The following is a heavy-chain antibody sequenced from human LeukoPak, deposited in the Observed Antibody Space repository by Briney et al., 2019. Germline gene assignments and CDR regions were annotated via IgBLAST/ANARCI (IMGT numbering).Heavy chain of an antibody. CDR1: GYTFTGNY. CDR2: IYPNSGAT. J-gene: IGHJ4*02. V-gene: IGHV1-2*02. Sequence: GASVKVSCKASGYTFTGNYMQWVRQAPGQGLEWMGYIYPNSGATKYAQKFQGRVTMTRDTSISTAYMELSGLGSDDTAVYYCGTLLSNGPFDYWGQGSLVTVSS. CDR3: GTLLSNGPFDY.